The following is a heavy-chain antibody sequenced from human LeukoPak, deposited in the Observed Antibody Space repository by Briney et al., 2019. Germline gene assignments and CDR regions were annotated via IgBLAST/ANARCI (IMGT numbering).Heavy chain of an antibody. D-gene: IGHD6-19*01. CDR3: AKTGYSSGWYFDY. CDR2: INWNGGSI. Sequence: GGSLRLSCAAFGFTFDDYGMSWVSQAPGKGLEWVSGINWNGGSIGYADSVKGRFTISRNNAKNSLYLQMNSLRAEDTAVYYCAKTGYSSGWYFDYWGQGTLVTVSS. V-gene: IGHV3-20*04. J-gene: IGHJ4*02. CDR1: GFTFDDYG.